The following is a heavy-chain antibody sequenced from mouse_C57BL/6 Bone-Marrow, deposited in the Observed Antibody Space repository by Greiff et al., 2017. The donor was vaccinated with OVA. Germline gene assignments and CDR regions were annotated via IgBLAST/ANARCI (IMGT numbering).Heavy chain of an antibody. D-gene: IGHD1-1*01. V-gene: IGHV5-9-1*02. Sequence: EVHLVESGAGLVKPGGSLKLSCAASGFTFSSYAMSWVRQTPEKRLEWVAYISSGGDYIYYADTVKGRFTISRDNARNTLYLQMSSLKSEDTAMYYCTRDPGSLFDYWGQGTTLTVSS. CDR3: TRDPGSLFDY. J-gene: IGHJ2*01. CDR1: GFTFSSYA. CDR2: ISSGGDYI.